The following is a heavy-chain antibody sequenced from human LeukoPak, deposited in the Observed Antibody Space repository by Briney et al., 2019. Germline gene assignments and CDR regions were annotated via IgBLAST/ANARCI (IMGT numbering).Heavy chain of an antibody. CDR2: IYPGDSRT. D-gene: IGHD2-15*01. J-gene: IGHJ4*02. V-gene: IGHV5-51*01. Sequence: PGESLRISCKGSGYSFTTYWIGWVRQMPGKGLEWMGIIYPGDSRTTYSPSFQGQVTISADKSISTAYLQWSSLKASDTAMYYCVRRGYCSGGACFSAPFDYWGQGTLATVSS. CDR3: VRRGYCSGGACFSAPFDY. CDR1: GYSFTTYW.